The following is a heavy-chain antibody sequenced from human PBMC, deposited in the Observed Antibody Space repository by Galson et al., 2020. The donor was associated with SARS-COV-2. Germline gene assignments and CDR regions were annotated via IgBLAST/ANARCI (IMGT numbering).Heavy chain of an antibody. J-gene: IGHJ6*03. CDR1: GGSISSTNF. D-gene: IGHD4-17*01. Sequence: SENLSLTCAVSGGSISSTNFWIWVRQAPGKGLEWIGEIDRSGYTNYNPSLKSRVTISVDKSRQQFSLNLSSVTAADTAVYYCARRPDYGDDVHYYMDVWGKGTTVTVSS. CDR2: IDRSGYT. V-gene: IGHV4-4*02. CDR3: ARRPDYGDDVHYYMDV.